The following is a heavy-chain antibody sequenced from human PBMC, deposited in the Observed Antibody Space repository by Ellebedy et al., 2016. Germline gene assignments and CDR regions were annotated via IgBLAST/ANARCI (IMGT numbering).Heavy chain of an antibody. CDR3: TRWGMAGTSDY. V-gene: IGHV3-49*03. D-gene: IGHD6-19*01. J-gene: IGHJ4*02. Sequence: GGSLRLSCTASGFTFGDYAMSWFRQAPGKGLEWVGFIRSKAYGGTTEYAASVKGRFTISRDDSKSIAYLQMNSLKTEDTAVYYCTRWGMAGTSDYWGQGTLVTVSS. CDR1: GFTFGDYA. CDR2: IRSKAYGGTT.